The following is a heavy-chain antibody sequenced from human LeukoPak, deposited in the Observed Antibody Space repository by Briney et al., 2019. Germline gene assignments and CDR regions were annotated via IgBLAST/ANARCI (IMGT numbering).Heavy chain of an antibody. CDR2: IYYSGST. CDR3: AREGYDILTGYSEY. D-gene: IGHD3-9*01. J-gene: IGHJ4*02. Sequence: SETLSLTCTVSGGSISSYYWSWIRQPPGKGLEWIGYIYYSGSTNYNPSLKSRVTISVDTSKNQFSLKLSSVTAADTAVYYCAREGYDILTGYSEYWGQGTLVTVSS. CDR1: GGSISSYY. V-gene: IGHV4-59*01.